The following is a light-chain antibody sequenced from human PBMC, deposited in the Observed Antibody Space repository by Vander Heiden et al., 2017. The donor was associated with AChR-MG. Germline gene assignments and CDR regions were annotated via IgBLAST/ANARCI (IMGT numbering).Light chain of an antibody. J-gene: IGKJ2*03. CDR3: QQRVNWPPRFS. CDR2: DAS. Sequence: IVLTPSPVIVSLSLVDRATLSCSASQSVSTHLAWYQQKPGQAPRLLIYDASHRATDIPARFSGSGSGTDFTLTITRLEPEDSGVYYCQQRVNWPPRFSFGHGTKVQIK. CDR1: QSVSTH. V-gene: IGKV3-11*01.